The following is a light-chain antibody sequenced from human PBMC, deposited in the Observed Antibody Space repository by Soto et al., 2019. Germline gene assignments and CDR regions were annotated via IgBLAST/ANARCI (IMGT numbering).Light chain of an antibody. CDR3: QLYGSSPKT. J-gene: IGKJ1*01. CDR2: SAS. V-gene: IGKV3-20*01. Sequence: EIVLTQSPGTLSLSPGERATLSCRATQTISSNYLAWYQQKPGQAPKVLIHSASTRATGIPDRFSGSGSGTDFTLTISRLEPEDFAVYYCQLYGSSPKTFGQGTKVEV. CDR1: QTISSNY.